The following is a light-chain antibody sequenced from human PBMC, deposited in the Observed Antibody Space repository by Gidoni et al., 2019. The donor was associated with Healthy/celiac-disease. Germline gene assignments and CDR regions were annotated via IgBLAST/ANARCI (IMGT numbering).Light chain of an antibody. J-gene: IGLJ1*01. CDR1: SSDVGGYND. CDR2: DGS. Sequence: SALTQPRSVSGAPGQSVTISCTGTSSDVGGYNDVSWYQQHPGKAPKLMIYDGSKRPSGVPDRFSGSKSGNTASLTISGLQAEDAADYYCCSYAGSYVFGTGTKVTVL. CDR3: CSYAGSYV. V-gene: IGLV2-11*01.